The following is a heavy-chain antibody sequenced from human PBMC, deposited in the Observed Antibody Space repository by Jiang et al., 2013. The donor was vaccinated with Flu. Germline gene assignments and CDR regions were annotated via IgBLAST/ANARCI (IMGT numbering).Heavy chain of an antibody. J-gene: IGHJ6*02. Sequence: TLSLTCTVSGGSISSSSYYWGWIRQPPGKGLEWIGSIYYSGSTYYNPSLKSRVTISVDTSKNQFSLKLSSVTAADTAVYYCARNGYYYYGMDVWGQGTTVTVSS. D-gene: IGHD6-13*01. CDR1: GGSISSSSYY. CDR2: IYYSGST. V-gene: IGHV4-39*01. CDR3: ARNGYYYYGMDV.